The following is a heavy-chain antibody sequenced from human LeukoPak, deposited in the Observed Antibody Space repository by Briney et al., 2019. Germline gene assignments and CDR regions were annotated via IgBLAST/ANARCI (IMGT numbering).Heavy chain of an antibody. V-gene: IGHV4-61*02. Sequence: PSETLSLTCTVSGGSISSGSYYWSWIRQPAGKGLEWIGRIYTSGSTNYNPSLKSRVTISVDTSKNQFSLKLSSVTAADTAVYYCASGRTIFYYYMDVWGKGTTVTISS. D-gene: IGHD3-3*02. CDR2: IYTSGST. J-gene: IGHJ6*03. CDR1: GGSISSGSYY. CDR3: ASGRTIFYYYMDV.